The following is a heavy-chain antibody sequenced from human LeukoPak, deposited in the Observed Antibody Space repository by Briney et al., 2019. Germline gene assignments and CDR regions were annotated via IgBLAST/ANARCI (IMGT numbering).Heavy chain of an antibody. V-gene: IGHV1-2*02. CDR1: GYTFTSYD. J-gene: IGHJ6*03. CDR2: INPNSGGT. CDR3: ARGGAPHYYYYYMDV. Sequence: ASVKVSCKASGYTFTSYDINWVRQAPGQGLEWMGWINPNSGGTNYAQKFQGRVTMTRDTSISTAYMELSRLRSDDTAVYYCARGGAPHYYYYYMDVWGKGTTVTVSS.